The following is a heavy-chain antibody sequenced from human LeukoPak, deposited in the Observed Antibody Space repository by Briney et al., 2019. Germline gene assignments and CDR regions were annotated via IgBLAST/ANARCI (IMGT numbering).Heavy chain of an antibody. CDR1: GGSFSGYY. J-gene: IGHJ3*02. CDR2: INHSGST. CDR3: ASRIIMTVGNSAFDI. Sequence: SETLSLTCAVYGGSFSGYYWNWIRQPPGKGLEWIGEINHSGSTNYNPSLKRRVTISVDKSKNQFSLKLSSVTAADAAVYYCASRIIMTVGNSAFDIWGQGTMVTVSS. D-gene: IGHD3-22*01. V-gene: IGHV4-34*01.